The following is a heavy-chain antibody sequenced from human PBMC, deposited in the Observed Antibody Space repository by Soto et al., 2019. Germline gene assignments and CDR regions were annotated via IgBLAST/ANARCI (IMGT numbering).Heavy chain of an antibody. V-gene: IGHV4-30-2*01. CDR2: IYHSGST. CDR1: GGSISSGGYS. D-gene: IGHD3-22*01. Sequence: PSETLSLTCAVSGGSISSGGYSWSWIRQPPGKGLEWIGYIYHSGSTYYNPSLKSRVTISVDRSKNQFSLKLSSVTAADTAVYYCARSYYYDSSGYYPYYYYYYGIDVWGQGTTVTVSS. CDR3: ARSYYYDSSGYYPYYYYYYGIDV. J-gene: IGHJ6*02.